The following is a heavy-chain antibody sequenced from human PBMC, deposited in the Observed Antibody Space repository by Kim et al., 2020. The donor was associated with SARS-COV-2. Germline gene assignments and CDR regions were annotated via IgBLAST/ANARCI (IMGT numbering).Heavy chain of an antibody. Sequence: PKSRITTSEDTSKNQFSLKLSSVTAADTAVYYCARLSFGSSGYYYGGFDYWGQGTLVSVSS. D-gene: IGHD3-22*01. V-gene: IGHV4-39*01. J-gene: IGHJ4*02. CDR3: ARLSFGSSGYYYGGFDY.